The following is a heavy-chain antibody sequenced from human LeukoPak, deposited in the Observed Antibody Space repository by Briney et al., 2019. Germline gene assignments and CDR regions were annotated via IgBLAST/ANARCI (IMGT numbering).Heavy chain of an antibody. J-gene: IGHJ5*02. CDR2: IYYSGST. V-gene: IGHV4-59*08. Sequence: PSETLSLTCTVSGGSISSYYWSWIRQPPGKGLEWIGYIYYSGSTNYNPSLKSRVTISVGTSKNQFSLKLSSVTAADTAVYYCARTYSSSWYVRWFDPWGQGTLVTVSS. CDR1: GGSISSYY. D-gene: IGHD6-13*01. CDR3: ARTYSSSWYVRWFDP.